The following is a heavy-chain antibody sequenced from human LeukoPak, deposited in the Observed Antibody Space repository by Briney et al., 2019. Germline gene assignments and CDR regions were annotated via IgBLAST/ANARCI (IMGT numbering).Heavy chain of an antibody. V-gene: IGHV4-39*01. CDR3: ARREGYYDFWSGYSEYYFDY. CDR2: IYYSGST. D-gene: IGHD3-3*01. J-gene: IGHJ4*02. CDR1: GGSISSSSYY. Sequence: SETLSLTCTASGGSISSSSYYWGWIRQPPGKGLEWIGSIYYSGSTYYNPSLKSRVTISVDTSKNQFSLKLSSVTAADTAVYYCARREGYYDFWSGYSEYYFDYWGQGTLVTVSS.